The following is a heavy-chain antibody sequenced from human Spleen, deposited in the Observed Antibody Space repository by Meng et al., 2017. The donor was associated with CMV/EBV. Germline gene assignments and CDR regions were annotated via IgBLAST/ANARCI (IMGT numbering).Heavy chain of an antibody. CDR3: ARDSPAGLPPYYYGADV. J-gene: IGHJ6*02. CDR1: GGSINSYY. D-gene: IGHD5-18*01. V-gene: IGHV4-59*01. CDR2: IYYGGST. Sequence: SETMSLTCTVSGGSINSYYWSWIRQPPGKGLEWIGYIYYGGSTNYNPSLRSRVTISGDTSKNQLSLNLSSVTAADTAVYYCARDSPAGLPPYYYGADVWGQGTTVTSP.